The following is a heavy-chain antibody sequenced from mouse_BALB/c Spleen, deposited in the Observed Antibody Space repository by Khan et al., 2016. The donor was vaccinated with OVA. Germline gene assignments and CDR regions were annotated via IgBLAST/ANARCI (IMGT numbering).Heavy chain of an antibody. D-gene: IGHD2-10*01. J-gene: IGHJ4*01. CDR3: ARQPYYHYNVMDY. Sequence: QVQLKQSGPGLVAPSQSLSITCTIPGFSLTNNGIPWVRHPPEKGLEWLVVIWSDGTPTYISALKSRLTITKDNSKSQVFLKMNSLQTDDTVIYFCARQPYYHYNVMDYWGQGTSVTVSS. CDR2: IWSDGTP. V-gene: IGHV2-6-1*01. CDR1: GFSLTNNG.